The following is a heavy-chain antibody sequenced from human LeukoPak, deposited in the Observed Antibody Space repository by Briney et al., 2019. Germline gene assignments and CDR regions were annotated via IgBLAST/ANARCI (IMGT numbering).Heavy chain of an antibody. CDR2: INSDGGST. D-gene: IGHD1-26*01. CDR1: RFTFSSYW. V-gene: IGHV3-74*01. Sequence: GGSLRLSCAASRFTFSSYWMHWVRQAPGKGLVWVSRINSDGGSTSYADSVKGRFTISRDNAKNTLYLQMNSLRVEDTAVYYCARVRSGSSAGNYGMDVWGQGTTVTVSS. J-gene: IGHJ6*02. CDR3: ARVRSGSSAGNYGMDV.